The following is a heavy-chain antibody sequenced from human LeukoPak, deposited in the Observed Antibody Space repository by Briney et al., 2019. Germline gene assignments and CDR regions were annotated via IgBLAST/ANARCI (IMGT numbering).Heavy chain of an antibody. CDR3: ARGVRGAAAGTA. Sequence: ASVTVSCTASGGTFSSYAISWVRQATGQGLEWMGWMNPNSGNTGYAQKFQGRVTMTRNTSISTAYMELSSLRSEDTAVYYCARGVRGAAAGTAWGQGTLVTVSS. CDR1: GGTFSSYA. V-gene: IGHV1-8*02. CDR2: MNPNSGNT. D-gene: IGHD6-13*01. J-gene: IGHJ4*02.